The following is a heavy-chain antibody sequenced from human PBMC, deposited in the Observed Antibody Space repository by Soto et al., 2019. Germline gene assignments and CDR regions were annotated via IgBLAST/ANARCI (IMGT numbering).Heavy chain of an antibody. CDR2: IYPGDSDT. Sequence: GESLKISCKGSGYSVTSYWIGWVRQMPGKGLEWMGIIYPGDSDTRYSPSFQGQVTISADKSISTAYLQWSSLKASDTAMYYCARVPTTVANYYGMDVWGQGTTVTVS. CDR1: GYSVTSYW. CDR3: ARVPTTVANYYGMDV. J-gene: IGHJ6*02. D-gene: IGHD4-17*01. V-gene: IGHV5-51*01.